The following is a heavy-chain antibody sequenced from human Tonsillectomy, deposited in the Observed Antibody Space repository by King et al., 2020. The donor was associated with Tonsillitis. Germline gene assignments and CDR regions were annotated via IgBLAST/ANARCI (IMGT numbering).Heavy chain of an antibody. V-gene: IGHV3-53*01. CDR1: GFSVSNKY. CDR3: AKDGPHIGDLLSY. J-gene: IGHJ4*02. CDR2: IHYSGDT. Sequence: EVQLVESGGGLIQPGGSLRLSCAASGFSVSNKYMSWVRQAPGKGLEWVSVIHYSGDTFYADSVKGRFTISRDNSKNTLYLQMNGLRAEDTAMYYCAKDGPHIGDLLSYWGQGTLVTVSS. D-gene: IGHD4-17*01.